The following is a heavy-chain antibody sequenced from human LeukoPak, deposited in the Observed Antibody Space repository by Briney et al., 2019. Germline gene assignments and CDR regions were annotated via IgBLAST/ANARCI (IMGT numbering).Heavy chain of an antibody. J-gene: IGHJ4*02. CDR1: GGSISSSRYY. D-gene: IGHD6-19*01. Sequence: SETLSLTCTVSGGSISSSRYYWGWIRQPPGKGLEWIGSIYYSGSTYYNPSLKSRVTISVDRSKNQFSLRLSSVTAADTAVYYCARSPSGWYFDYWGQGTLVTVSS. V-gene: IGHV4-39*07. CDR3: ARSPSGWYFDY. CDR2: IYYSGST.